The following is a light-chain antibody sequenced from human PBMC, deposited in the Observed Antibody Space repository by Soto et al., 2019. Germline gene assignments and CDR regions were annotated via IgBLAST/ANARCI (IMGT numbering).Light chain of an antibody. J-gene: IGKJ4*01. V-gene: IGKV3-11*01. CDR3: QQRSNWPLT. CDR2: DSS. CDR1: QSVSSY. Sequence: EVVLTQSPVTLSLSPGERATLSCRASQSVSSYLAWYQQKPGQAPRLLIYDSSDRATGIPARFSGSGSGTDFTLTITSLEADDFGVYYCQQRSNWPLTFGGGTKVDIK.